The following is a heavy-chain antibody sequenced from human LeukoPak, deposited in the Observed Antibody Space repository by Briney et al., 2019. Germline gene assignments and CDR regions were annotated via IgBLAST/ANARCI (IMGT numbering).Heavy chain of an antibody. CDR1: GYTCTRYY. D-gene: IGHD3-10*01. CDR3: ARGFEDYYGSGVSDV. J-gene: IGHJ6*04. CDR2: SNPNSGCT. V-gene: IGHV1-2*02. Sequence: GASVKVSCKASGYTCTRYYRHWVRQAPGQRLEWVGWSNPNSGCTNYAQKFQGRVTMTRDTSISTAYMELSSLRSEDTAVYYWARGFEDYYGSGVSDVWGKGTTVTISS.